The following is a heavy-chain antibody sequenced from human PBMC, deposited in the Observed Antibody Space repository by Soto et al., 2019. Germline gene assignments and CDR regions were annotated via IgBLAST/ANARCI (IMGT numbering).Heavy chain of an antibody. V-gene: IGHV3-74*01. CDR3: ARALAVAGTGGYY. CDR2: INSDGSST. J-gene: IGHJ4*02. CDR1: GFTFSNYW. Sequence: GSLRLSCAASGFTFSNYWMHWVRQAPGKGLVWVSRINSDGSSTSYADSVKGRFTISRDNAKNTLYLQMNSLRAEDTAVYYCARALAVAGTGGYYWGQGTLVTVSS. D-gene: IGHD6-19*01.